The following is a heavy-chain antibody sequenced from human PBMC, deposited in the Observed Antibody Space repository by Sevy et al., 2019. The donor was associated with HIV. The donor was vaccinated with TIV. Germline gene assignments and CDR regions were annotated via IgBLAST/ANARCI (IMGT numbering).Heavy chain of an antibody. CDR2: IYYSGST. D-gene: IGHD6-19*01. CDR1: GGSISSSSYY. J-gene: IGHJ4*02. CDR3: ARHVRSPVSGGWYGQAFDY. Sequence: SETLSLTCTVSGGSISSSSYYWGWIRQPPGKGLEWIGSIYYSGSTYYNPSLKSRVTISVDTSKNQFSLKLSSVTAADTAVYYCARHVRSPVSGGWYGQAFDYWGQGTLVTVSS. V-gene: IGHV4-39*01.